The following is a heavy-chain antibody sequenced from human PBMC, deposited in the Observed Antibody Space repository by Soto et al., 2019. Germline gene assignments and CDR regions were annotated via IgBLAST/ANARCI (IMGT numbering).Heavy chain of an antibody. V-gene: IGHV1-46*01. D-gene: IGHD1-7*01. CDR2: INPSGGST. CDR3: ARDKLRPDYYYYYGMDV. Sequence: ASVKVSFKASGYTFTSYYMHWVRQAPGQGLEWMGIINPSGGSTSYAQKFQGRVTMTRDTSTSTVYMELSSLRSEDTAVYYCARDKLRPDYYYYYGMDVWGQGATVTVSS. CDR1: GYTFTSYY. J-gene: IGHJ6*02.